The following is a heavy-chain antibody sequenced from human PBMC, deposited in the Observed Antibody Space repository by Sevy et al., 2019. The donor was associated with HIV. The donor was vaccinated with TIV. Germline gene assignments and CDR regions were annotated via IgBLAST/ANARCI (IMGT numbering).Heavy chain of an antibody. CDR3: ARLGYCSSTSCYPEGYYYYGMDV. CDR1: GGSVSSGSYY. V-gene: IGHV4-61*01. CDR2: IYYSEST. D-gene: IGHD2-2*01. J-gene: IGHJ6*02. Sequence: SETLSLTCTVSGGSVSSGSYYWSWIRQPPGKGLEWIGYIYYSESTNYNPSLKSRVTISVDTSKNQFSLKLSSVTAADTAVYYCARLGYCSSTSCYPEGYYYYGMDVWGQGTTVTVSS.